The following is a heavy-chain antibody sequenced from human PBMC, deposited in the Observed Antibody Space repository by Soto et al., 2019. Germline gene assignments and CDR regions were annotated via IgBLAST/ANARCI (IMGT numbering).Heavy chain of an antibody. J-gene: IGHJ4*02. CDR1: GFRFSSYS. V-gene: IGHV3-23*01. Sequence: PGGSLRLSCADSGFRFSSYSMSWVRQTPGKGLEWVAAITATGDRTYYADSVTGRFTISRDNSKKTHYLQMTSLRAEDTAMYYCATMNGYFEYWGQGTPGTVSS. CDR2: ITATGDRT. CDR3: ATMNGYFEY. D-gene: IGHD3-22*01.